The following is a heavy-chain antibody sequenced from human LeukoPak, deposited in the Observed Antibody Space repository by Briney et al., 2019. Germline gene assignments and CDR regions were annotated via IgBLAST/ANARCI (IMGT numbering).Heavy chain of an antibody. D-gene: IGHD1-26*01. Sequence: PSETLSLTCTVSGDSISSSSYYWGWLRQPPGKGLEWLGSIYYSGSTYYNPSLKSRVTISVDTSKNQFSLKLSSVTAADTAVYYCARHLGGAKVYYYYMDVWGKGTTVTVSS. CDR2: IYYSGST. CDR3: ARHLGGAKVYYYYMDV. J-gene: IGHJ6*03. V-gene: IGHV4-39*01. CDR1: GDSISSSSYY.